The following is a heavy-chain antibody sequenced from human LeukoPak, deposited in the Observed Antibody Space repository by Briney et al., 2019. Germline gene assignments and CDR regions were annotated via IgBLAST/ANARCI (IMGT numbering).Heavy chain of an antibody. Sequence: GASVKVSCKASGYTFTSYAMHWVRQAPGQRLEWMGWINAGNGNTKYSQKFQGRVTITRDTSASTAYMELSSLRSEDTAVYYCARDSHPSYDSSGYYYRNDAFDIWGQGTMVTVSS. V-gene: IGHV1-3*01. CDR3: ARDSHPSYDSSGYYYRNDAFDI. D-gene: IGHD3-22*01. CDR1: GYTFTSYA. J-gene: IGHJ3*02. CDR2: INAGNGNT.